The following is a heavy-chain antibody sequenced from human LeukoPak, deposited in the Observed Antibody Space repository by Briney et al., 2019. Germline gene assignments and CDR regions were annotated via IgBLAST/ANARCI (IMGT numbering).Heavy chain of an antibody. CDR3: ARVKDHRGIAVAGSDY. D-gene: IGHD6-13*01. Sequence: GGSLRLSCAASGFTFSSYSMKWVRQAPGKGLEWVSSVSTSSIYIYYADSVKGRFTISRDNAKNSMYLQMNSLRTEDTAVYYCARVKDHRGIAVAGSDYWGQGTLVTVSS. CDR1: GFTFSSYS. V-gene: IGHV3-21*01. J-gene: IGHJ4*02. CDR2: VSTSSIYI.